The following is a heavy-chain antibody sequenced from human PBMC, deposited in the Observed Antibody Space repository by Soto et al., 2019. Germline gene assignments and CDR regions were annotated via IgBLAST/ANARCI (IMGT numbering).Heavy chain of an antibody. CDR1: GGSFSGYY. Sequence: QVQLQQWGAGLLKPSETLSLTCAVYGGSFSGYYWSWIRQPPGKGLEWIGEINHNGITNYNPSLKSRVTTSVDTFNNQFSLKLSAVTAADKAVYSCARNYCSGGSCYRYWYFDLWGRGTLVTVSS. D-gene: IGHD2-15*01. J-gene: IGHJ2*01. CDR3: ARNYCSGGSCYRYWYFDL. V-gene: IGHV4-34*01. CDR2: INHNGIT.